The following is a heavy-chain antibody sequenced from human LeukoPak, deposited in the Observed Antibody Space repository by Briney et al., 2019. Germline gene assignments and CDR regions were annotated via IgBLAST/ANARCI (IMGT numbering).Heavy chain of an antibody. CDR2: ISGSGSTL. D-gene: IGHD1-1*01. V-gene: IGHV3-23*01. Sequence: GGSLRLSCAASGLTFSSYGMSWVRQAPGKGLEWVSAISGSGSTLYYADSVKGRFTISRDNSMNTLYLQMTSLRVEDTAVYYCANWIEGRHEKFDYWGQGTLVTVSS. CDR3: ANWIEGRHEKFDY. J-gene: IGHJ4*02. CDR1: GLTFSSYG.